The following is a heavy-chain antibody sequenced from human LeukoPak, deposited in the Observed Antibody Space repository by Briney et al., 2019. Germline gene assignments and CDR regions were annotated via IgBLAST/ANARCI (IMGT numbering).Heavy chain of an antibody. J-gene: IGHJ4*02. CDR1: GFTFSDYW. Sequence: GGSLRLSCTASGFTFSDYWMTWVRQAPGEGPEWVANIKQDGSQRYYVDSVRGRFTISRDNAKNSLFLQMNGLRAEDTAVYCARRGGSSSRRSPIDYWGQGTLVTVSS. CDR2: IKQDGSQR. CDR3: ARRGGSSSRRSPIDY. D-gene: IGHD6-6*01. V-gene: IGHV3-7*01.